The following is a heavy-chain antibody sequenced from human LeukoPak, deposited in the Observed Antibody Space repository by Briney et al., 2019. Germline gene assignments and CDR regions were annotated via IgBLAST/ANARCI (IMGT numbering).Heavy chain of an antibody. CDR1: GGSINSHY. V-gene: IGHV4-59*08. CDR3: VGRDAGWNYFDY. CDR2: VYYTGKS. J-gene: IGHJ4*02. D-gene: IGHD6-19*01. Sequence: PSETLSLTCAISGGSINSHYWGWIRQPPGKALQWIGNVYYTGKSSYNPSLRSRVTISLDTSKNHLSLNLTSVLAADTAIYYCVGRDAGWNYFDYWGQGILVTVSS.